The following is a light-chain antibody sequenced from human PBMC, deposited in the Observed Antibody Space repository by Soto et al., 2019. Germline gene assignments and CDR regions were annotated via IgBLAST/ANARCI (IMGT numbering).Light chain of an antibody. Sequence: QSVLTQPPSASGTPGQRVTISCSGSNSNIGSNTVSWYQQLPGTAPKSLIYSDHQRPSGVPDRISGSRSGTSASLAISGLQADDEAEYYCAAWDDSLRGRVFGGGTKLTVL. CDR1: NSNIGSNT. CDR3: AAWDDSLRGRV. CDR2: SDH. J-gene: IGLJ2*01. V-gene: IGLV1-44*01.